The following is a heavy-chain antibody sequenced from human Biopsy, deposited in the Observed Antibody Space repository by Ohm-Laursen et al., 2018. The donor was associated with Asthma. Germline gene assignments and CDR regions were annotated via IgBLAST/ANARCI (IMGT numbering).Heavy chain of an antibody. V-gene: IGHV3-72*01. J-gene: IGHJ4*02. Sequence: SLRLSCAASGFSFNDHYMDWVRQAPGKGLEWVGRTRNKANSYTTEYAASVKGRFTISRDDSKNSLYLQMNSLKTEDTAVYYCASDLGGYYYDSSGYSSDYWGQGTLVTVSS. D-gene: IGHD3-22*01. CDR3: ASDLGGYYYDSSGYSSDY. CDR1: GFSFNDHY. CDR2: TRNKANSYTT.